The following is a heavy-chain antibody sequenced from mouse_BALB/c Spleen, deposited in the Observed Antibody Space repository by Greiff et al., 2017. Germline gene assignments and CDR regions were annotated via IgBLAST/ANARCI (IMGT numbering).Heavy chain of an antibody. CDR1: GYSITSGYY. D-gene: IGHD2-2*01. CDR3: ARYGYDEGYAMDY. CDR2: ISYDGSN. V-gene: IGHV3-6*02. Sequence: EVQLVESGPGLVKPSQSLSLTCSVTGYSITSGYYWTWIRQFPGNKLEWMGYISYDGSNNYNPSLKNRISITRDTSKNQFFLKLNSVTTEDTATYYCARYGYDEGYAMDYWGQGPQSPSPQ. J-gene: IGHJ4*01.